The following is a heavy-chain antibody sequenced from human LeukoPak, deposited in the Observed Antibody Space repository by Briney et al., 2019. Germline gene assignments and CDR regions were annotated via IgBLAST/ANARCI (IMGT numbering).Heavy chain of an antibody. D-gene: IGHD3-22*01. CDR3: AKSNYDSTTHNRVYYFDS. J-gene: IGHJ4*02. CDR1: GVSIHITGYC. Sequence: SQTLSLTCSVSGVSIHITGYCWSWIRQHPGKGLQWIGDIYYSGTTYYNPSLNSRLTISVDKSNTRFAQRMGTVTAADTTVYECAKSNYDSTTHNRVYYFDSWGQGTLVTVSS. V-gene: IGHV4-31*02. CDR2: IYYSGTT.